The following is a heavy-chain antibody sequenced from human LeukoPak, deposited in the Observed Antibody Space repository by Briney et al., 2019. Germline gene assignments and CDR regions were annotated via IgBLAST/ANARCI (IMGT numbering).Heavy chain of an antibody. Sequence: PGGSLRLSCAASGFTFNDYYMSWIRQAPGKGLEWLSYINIGGTNTHYADSVKGRFTISRDNAKNSLYLQMNSLRAEDTAVYYCARGRIYCFDYWGQGTLVTVSS. CDR2: INIGGTNT. D-gene: IGHD5-12*01. J-gene: IGHJ4*02. V-gene: IGHV3-11*01. CDR3: ARGRIYCFDY. CDR1: GFTFNDYY.